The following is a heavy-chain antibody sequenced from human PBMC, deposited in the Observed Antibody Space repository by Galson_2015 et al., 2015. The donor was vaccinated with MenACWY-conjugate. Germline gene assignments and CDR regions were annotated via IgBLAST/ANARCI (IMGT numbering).Heavy chain of an antibody. J-gene: IGHJ4*02. V-gene: IGHV3-53*01. CDR1: GFTLSTNS. CDR3: ASPLSTISGFDY. D-gene: IGHD6-19*01. CDR2: IYTGGNT. Sequence: SLRLSCAASGFTLSTNSMNWVRQTPGKGLEWVSVIYTGGNTYYADSVEGRFSISRDNSKNTVYLQMNSLRAEDSAVYYCASPLSTISGFDYWGQGVLVTVSS.